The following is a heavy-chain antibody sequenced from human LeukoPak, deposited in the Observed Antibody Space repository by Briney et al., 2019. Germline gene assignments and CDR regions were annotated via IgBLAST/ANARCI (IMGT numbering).Heavy chain of an antibody. J-gene: IGHJ4*02. Sequence: SETLSLTCAVYGGSFSGYYWSWIRQPPGKGLEWIGEINHSGSTNYNPSLKSRVTISVDTSKNQFSLKLSSVTAADTAVYYCARWGSGWSYFDYWGQGTLVIVSS. V-gene: IGHV4-34*01. CDR2: INHSGST. D-gene: IGHD6-19*01. CDR3: ARWGSGWSYFDY. CDR1: GGSFSGYY.